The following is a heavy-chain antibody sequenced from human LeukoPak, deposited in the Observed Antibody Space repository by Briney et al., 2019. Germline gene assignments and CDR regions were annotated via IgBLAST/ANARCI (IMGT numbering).Heavy chain of an antibody. CDR3: ASSDYYDSSGHQDY. V-gene: IGHV4-4*02. D-gene: IGHD3-22*01. CDR2: VYRRGST. Sequence: PSGTLSLTCAVSGDSISSNYCWRWVRQFPGKGLEWIGEVYRRGSTSYNPSLKSRVVISIDKSKNQYSLKLSSVTAADTAVYYCASSDYYDSSGHQDYWGQGTLVTVSS. CDR1: GDSISSNYC. J-gene: IGHJ4*02.